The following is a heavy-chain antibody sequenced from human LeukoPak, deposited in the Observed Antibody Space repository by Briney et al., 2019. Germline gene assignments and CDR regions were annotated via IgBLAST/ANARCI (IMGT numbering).Heavy chain of an antibody. CDR3: ARDRSTITGTTNWFDP. J-gene: IGHJ5*02. CDR2: ISAYNGNT. Sequence: GASVKVSCKASGYTFTSYGIGWVRQAPGQGLEWMGWISAYNGNTNYAQKLQGRVTMTTDTSTSTAYMELRSLRSDDTAVYYCARDRSTITGTTNWFDPWGQGTLVTVSS. D-gene: IGHD1-7*01. CDR1: GYTFTSYG. V-gene: IGHV1-18*01.